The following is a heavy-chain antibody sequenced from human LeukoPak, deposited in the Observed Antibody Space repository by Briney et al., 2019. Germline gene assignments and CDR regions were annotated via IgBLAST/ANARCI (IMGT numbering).Heavy chain of an antibody. CDR3: ARAQTYSPDY. CDR1: GGTLTIYA. V-gene: IGHV1-69*13. J-gene: IGHJ4*02. Sequence: ASLKDSSMPSGGTLTIYAISWGRQAPGEGVEWMGGIIPIFGTATDAQKVQCRVTITADESTSTAYMELSSLRSEDTAVYDCARAQTYSPDYWGQGTLVTVSS. D-gene: IGHD2-21*01. CDR2: IIPIFGTA.